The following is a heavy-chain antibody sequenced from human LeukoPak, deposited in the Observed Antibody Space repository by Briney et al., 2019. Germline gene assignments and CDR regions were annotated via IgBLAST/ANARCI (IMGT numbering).Heavy chain of an antibody. D-gene: IGHD5-12*01. CDR2: IYHSGST. CDR3: ARVRGWLPLRYGMDV. V-gene: IGHV4-30-2*01. J-gene: IGHJ6*02. Sequence: SETLSLTCAISGVSISSGGYSLSWIGHPPGKGLGWIGYIYHSGSTYYNPSLKSRVTISVDRSKNQFSLKLSSVTAADTAVYYCARVRGWLPLRYGMDVWDQRTAVSVSS. CDR1: GVSISSGGYS.